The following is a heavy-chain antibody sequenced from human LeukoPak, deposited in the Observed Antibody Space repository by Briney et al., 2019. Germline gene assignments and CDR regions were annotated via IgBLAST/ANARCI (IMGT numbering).Heavy chain of an antibody. Sequence: GGSLRLSCEGSGFTLSSYEMNWVRQAPGKGLEWVSYISMGGTTKQYADSVKGRFTISRDNAKSSLYLQMNSLRAEHTAVYYCARDSRFVSSSGWHPFDYWGQGTLVTVSS. CDR1: GFTLSSYE. J-gene: IGHJ4*02. CDR3: ARDSRFVSSSGWHPFDY. V-gene: IGHV3-48*03. CDR2: ISMGGTTK. D-gene: IGHD6-19*01.